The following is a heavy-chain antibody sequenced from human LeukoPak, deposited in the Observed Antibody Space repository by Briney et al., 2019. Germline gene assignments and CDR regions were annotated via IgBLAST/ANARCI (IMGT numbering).Heavy chain of an antibody. Sequence: GGSLRFSCAASGFTFDDYGMHWVRQAPGKGLEWVSGISWNSDSVGYADSVKGRFTISRDNAENSLYLQMNSLRAEDTAFYYCARAWGSRYYYAMDVWGQGTTVTVSS. J-gene: IGHJ6*02. CDR2: ISWNSDSV. CDR1: GFTFDDYG. D-gene: IGHD3-16*01. CDR3: ARAWGSRYYYAMDV. V-gene: IGHV3-9*01.